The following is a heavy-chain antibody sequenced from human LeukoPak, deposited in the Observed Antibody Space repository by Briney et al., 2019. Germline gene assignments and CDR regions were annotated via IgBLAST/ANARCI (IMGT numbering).Heavy chain of an antibody. CDR1: GGTFSSYA. CDR3: ARDRFYAFDI. D-gene: IGHD2/OR15-2a*01. V-gene: IGHV1-69*06. Sequence: ASVKVSCKASGGTFSSYAISWVRQARGQGLEWMGGIIPIFGTANYAQKFQGRVTITADKSTSTAYMELSSLRSEDTAVYYCARDRFYAFDIWGQGTLVTVSS. CDR2: IIPIFGTA. J-gene: IGHJ4*02.